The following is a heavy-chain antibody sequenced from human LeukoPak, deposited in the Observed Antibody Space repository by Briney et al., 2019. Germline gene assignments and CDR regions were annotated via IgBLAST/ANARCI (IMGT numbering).Heavy chain of an antibody. CDR1: GGTFSSYA. V-gene: IGHV1-69*05. J-gene: IGHJ3*02. CDR2: IIPIFGTA. Sequence: GSSVKASCKASGGTFSSYAISWVRQAPGQGLEWMGGIIPIFGTANYAQKFQGRVTITTDESTSTAYMELSSLRSEDTAVYYCARESVAYCGGDCYAFDIWGQGTMVTVSS. CDR3: ARESVAYCGGDCYAFDI. D-gene: IGHD2-21*02.